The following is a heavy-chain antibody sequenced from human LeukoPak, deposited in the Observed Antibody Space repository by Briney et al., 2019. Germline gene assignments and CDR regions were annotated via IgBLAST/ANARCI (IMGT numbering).Heavy chain of an antibody. CDR1: GYTFTSYY. CDR3: ASRLPHYYDSSGYNY. V-gene: IGHV1-46*01. Sequence: ASVKVSCKASGYTFTSYYMHWVRQAPGQGLEWMGIINPSGGSTSYAQKFQGRVTMTRDTSTSAVYMELSSLRSEDTAVYYCASRLPHYYDSSGYNYWGQGTLVTVSS. D-gene: IGHD3-22*01. CDR2: INPSGGST. J-gene: IGHJ4*02.